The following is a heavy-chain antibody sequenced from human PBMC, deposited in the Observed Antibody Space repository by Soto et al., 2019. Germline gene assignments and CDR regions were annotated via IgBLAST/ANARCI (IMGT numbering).Heavy chain of an antibody. CDR3: ARRGTYYFDS. Sequence: QLQLQESGSGLVKPSQTLNLTCAVSSGSINNGGYSWSWIRQPPGKGLEWTGDIYPSGRTSYNPSLKSRVTISVDRSENRFCLNVTSVTAADTAVYYCARRGTYYFDSWGQGTLVTVSS. D-gene: IGHD1-26*01. V-gene: IGHV4-30-2*01. CDR2: IYPSGRT. CDR1: SGSINNGGYS. J-gene: IGHJ4*02.